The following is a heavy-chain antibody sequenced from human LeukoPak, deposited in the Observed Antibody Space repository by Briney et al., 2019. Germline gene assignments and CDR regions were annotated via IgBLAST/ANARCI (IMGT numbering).Heavy chain of an antibody. J-gene: IGHJ5*02. Sequence: PGGSLRLSCAASGFTFSSYWMSWVRQAPGKGLEWVANIKQDGSEKYYVDSVKGRFTISRDNAKNSLYLQMNSLRAEDTAVYYCARRGIFSHQHGRGANWFDPWGQGTLVTVSS. CDR3: ARRGIFSHQHGRGANWFDP. CDR2: IKQDGSEK. CDR1: GFTFSSYW. V-gene: IGHV3-7*01. D-gene: IGHD1-26*01.